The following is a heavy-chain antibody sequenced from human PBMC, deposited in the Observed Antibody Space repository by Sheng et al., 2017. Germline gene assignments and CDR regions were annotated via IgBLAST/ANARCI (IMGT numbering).Heavy chain of an antibody. CDR3: VRNGGAFDY. V-gene: IGHV3-7*01. Sequence: EVQLVESGGGLVQPGGSLRLSCAASGFSFSSHWMSWVRQAPGKGLEWVANVNPDGSDKKYVDSVKGRFAISRDNAKNSLYLQMNSLRAEDTAVYYCVRNGGAFDYWGREPGHRLL. CDR2: VNPDGSDK. D-gene: IGHD4-17*01. CDR1: GFSFSSHW. J-gene: IGHJ4*03.